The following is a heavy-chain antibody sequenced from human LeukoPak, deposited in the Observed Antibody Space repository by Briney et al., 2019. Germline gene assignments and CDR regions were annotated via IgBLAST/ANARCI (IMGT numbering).Heavy chain of an antibody. D-gene: IGHD2-15*01. J-gene: IGHJ4*02. CDR3: ARGGVLGGMDY. CDR2: INSDGGTT. CDR1: GFTFSSHW. Sequence: GGSLRLSCAASGFTFSSHWMHWVRQAPGKGLVWVSYINSDGGTTAFADPVKGRLTISRDNADNTLYLQMNSLSPEDTALYYCARGGVLGGMDYWGQGALVTVSS. V-gene: IGHV3-74*01.